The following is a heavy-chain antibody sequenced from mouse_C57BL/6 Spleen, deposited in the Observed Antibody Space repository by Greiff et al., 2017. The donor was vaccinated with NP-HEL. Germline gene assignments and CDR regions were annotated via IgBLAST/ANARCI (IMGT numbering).Heavy chain of an antibody. CDR1: GFNIKDDY. D-gene: IGHD1-1*01. CDR3: TTRYYGSSPCYFDY. Sequence: EVQLQQSGAELVRPGASVKLSCTASGFNIKDDYMHWVKQRPEQGLAWIGWIDPENGDTEYASKFPGKATITADTSSNTAYLQLSSLTSEDTAVYSCTTRYYGSSPCYFDYWGQGTTLTVSS. J-gene: IGHJ2*01. V-gene: IGHV14-4*01. CDR2: IDPENGDT.